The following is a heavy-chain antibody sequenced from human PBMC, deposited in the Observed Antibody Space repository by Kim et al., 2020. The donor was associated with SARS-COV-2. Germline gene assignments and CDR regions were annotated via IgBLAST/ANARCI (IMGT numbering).Heavy chain of an antibody. Sequence: SQTLSLTCAISGDSVSSNSAAWSWIRQSPSGGLECLGRTYYRSKCYYDYAVSGKGRIIINPHTSKNQFSLPSTSVTPEETGVSYCARGSHSGSWCWGRGT. CDR1: GDSVSSNSAA. CDR2: TYYRSKCYY. J-gene: IGHJ4*02. CDR3: ARGSHSGSWC. D-gene: IGHD6-13*01. V-gene: IGHV6-1*01.